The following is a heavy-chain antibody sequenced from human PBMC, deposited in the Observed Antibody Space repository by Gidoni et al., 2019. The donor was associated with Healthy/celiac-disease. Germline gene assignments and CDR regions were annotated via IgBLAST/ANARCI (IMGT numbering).Heavy chain of an antibody. CDR2: ISSSSSYI. D-gene: IGHD3-10*01. CDR3: ARDPSGEWTYYFDY. J-gene: IGHJ4*02. Sequence: EVQLVESGGGLVKPGGSLRLSCAASGFTFSSYSMNWVRQAPGKGLEWVSSISSSSSYIYYADSVKGRFTISRDNAKNSLYLQMNSLRAEDTAVYYCARDPSGEWTYYFDYWGQGTLVTVSS. V-gene: IGHV3-21*01. CDR1: GFTFSSYS.